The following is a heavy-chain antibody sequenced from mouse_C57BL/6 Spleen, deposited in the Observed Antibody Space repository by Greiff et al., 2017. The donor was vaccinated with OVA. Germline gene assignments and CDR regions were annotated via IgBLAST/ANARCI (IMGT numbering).Heavy chain of an antibody. CDR2: INPSSGYT. CDR1: GYTFTSYW. D-gene: IGHD2-3*01. J-gene: IGHJ3*01. Sequence: QVQLQQSGAELAKPGASVKLSCKASGYTFTSYWMHWVKQRPGQGLEWIGYINPSSGYTKYNQKFKDKATLTADKSSSTAYMQLSSLTYEDSAVYYCARGDDGYYVGTWFAYWGQGTLVTVSA. V-gene: IGHV1-7*01. CDR3: ARGDDGYYVGTWFAY.